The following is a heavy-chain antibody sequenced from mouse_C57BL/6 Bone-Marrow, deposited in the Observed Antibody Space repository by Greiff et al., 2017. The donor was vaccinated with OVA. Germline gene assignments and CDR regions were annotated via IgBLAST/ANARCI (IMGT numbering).Heavy chain of an antibody. Sequence: VQLQQSGPELVKPGASVKISCKASGYSFTGYYMNWVKQSPEKSLEWIGEINPSTGDTHYNQKFKAKATLTVDKSSSTAYMQLKSLTSEDSAVYNCSTYDGFDYWGQGTTLTVSS. D-gene: IGHD2-12*01. J-gene: IGHJ2*01. CDR1: GYSFTGYY. V-gene: IGHV1-42*01. CDR2: INPSTGDT. CDR3: STYDGFDY.